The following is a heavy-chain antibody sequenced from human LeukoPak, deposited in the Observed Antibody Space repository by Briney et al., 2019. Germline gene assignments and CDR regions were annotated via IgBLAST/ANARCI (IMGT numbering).Heavy chain of an antibody. CDR1: GYTFTSYG. J-gene: IGHJ4*02. CDR2: INPNSGGT. D-gene: IGHD6-13*01. Sequence: ASVKVSCKASGYTFTSYGISWVRQAPGQGLEWMGWINPNSGGTNYAQKFQGRVTMTRDTSISTAYMELSRLRSDDTAVHYCARLSSGIAAAMSGWGQGTLVTVSS. V-gene: IGHV1-2*02. CDR3: ARLSSGIAAAMSG.